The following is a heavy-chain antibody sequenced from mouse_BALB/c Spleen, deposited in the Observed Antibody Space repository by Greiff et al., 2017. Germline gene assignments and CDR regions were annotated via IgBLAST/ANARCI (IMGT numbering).Heavy chain of an antibody. CDR1: GFAFSSYD. D-gene: IGHD2-3*01. Sequence: EVNVVESGGGLVKPGGSLKLSCAASGFAFSSYDMSWVRQTPEKRLEWVAYISSGGGSTYYPDTVKGRFTISRDNAKNTLYLQMSSLKSEDTAMYYCARPDGYYDYWGQGTTLTVSS. CDR2: ISSGGGST. V-gene: IGHV5-12-1*01. CDR3: ARPDGYYDY. J-gene: IGHJ2*01.